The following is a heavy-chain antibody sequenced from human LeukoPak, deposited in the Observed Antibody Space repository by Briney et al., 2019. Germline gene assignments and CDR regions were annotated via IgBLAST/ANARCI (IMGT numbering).Heavy chain of an antibody. CDR2: IYYSGST. V-gene: IGHV4-59*08. Sequence: SETLSLTCTVSGGSISSYYWSWIRQPPGKGLEWIGYIYYSGSTKYNPSLKSRVTISVDTSKSQFSLKLTSVTAADTAVYYCARLGIGVVPSAMLGDYYFDYWGQGTLVTVSS. J-gene: IGHJ4*02. CDR1: GGSISSYY. D-gene: IGHD2-2*01. CDR3: ARLGIGVVPSAMLGDYYFDY.